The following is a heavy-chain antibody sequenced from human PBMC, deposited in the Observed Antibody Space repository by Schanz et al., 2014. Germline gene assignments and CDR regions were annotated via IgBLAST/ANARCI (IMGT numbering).Heavy chain of an antibody. Sequence: QVQLVQSGAEVEKPGASVKVSCKTSGYTFTEYTMYWLRQAPGQRLEWMGWINAGTGNTEYSQKFQGRVTITRDTLASTAYMEVSSLRSEDTAVYYCARARSWPDYWGQGTLVTVSS. CDR1: GYTFTEYT. CDR2: INAGTGNT. J-gene: IGHJ4*02. D-gene: IGHD6-13*01. V-gene: IGHV1-3*01. CDR3: ARARSWPDY.